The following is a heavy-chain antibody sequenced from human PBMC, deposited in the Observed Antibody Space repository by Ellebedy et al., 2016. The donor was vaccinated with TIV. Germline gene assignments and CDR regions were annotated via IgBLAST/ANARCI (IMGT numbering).Heavy chain of an antibody. D-gene: IGHD2-15*01. CDR1: GFTFSSYA. V-gene: IGHV3-30-3*01. CDR2: ISYDGSNK. Sequence: GGSLRLSXAASGFTFSSYAMHWVRQAPGKGLEWVAVISYDGSNKYYADSVKGRFTISRDNSKNTLYLQMNSLRAEDTAVYYCARQENYCSGGSCYSLAYWGQGTLVTVSS. J-gene: IGHJ4*02. CDR3: ARQENYCSGGSCYSLAY.